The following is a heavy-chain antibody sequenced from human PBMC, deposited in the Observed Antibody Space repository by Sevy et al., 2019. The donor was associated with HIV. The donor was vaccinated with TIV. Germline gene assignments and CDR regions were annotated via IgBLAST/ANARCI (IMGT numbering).Heavy chain of an antibody. Sequence: ESLKISCAASGFTFSKYSMSWVRQPPGKGLEWVSTLSFGGGEINYADSVKGRFTISRDNSKSSVYLQMNNLRPEDTAVYYCAREGCTKPHDYWGQGTLVTVSS. CDR1: GFTFSKYS. D-gene: IGHD2-8*01. V-gene: IGHV3-23*01. CDR2: LSFGGGEI. J-gene: IGHJ4*02. CDR3: AREGCTKPHDY.